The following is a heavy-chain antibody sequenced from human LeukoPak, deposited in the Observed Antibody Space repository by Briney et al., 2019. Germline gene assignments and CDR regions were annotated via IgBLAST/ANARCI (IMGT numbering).Heavy chain of an antibody. CDR1: GGSISSYY. D-gene: IGHD6-13*01. CDR2: IYTSGST. Sequence: PSETLSLTCTVSGGSISSYYWSWIRQPAGKGLEWIGRIYTSGSTNYNPSLKSRVTISVDTSKNQFSLKLSSVTAADTAVYYCARLSYSSSWYYFDYWGQGTLVTVSS. V-gene: IGHV4-4*07. J-gene: IGHJ4*02. CDR3: ARLSYSSSWYYFDY.